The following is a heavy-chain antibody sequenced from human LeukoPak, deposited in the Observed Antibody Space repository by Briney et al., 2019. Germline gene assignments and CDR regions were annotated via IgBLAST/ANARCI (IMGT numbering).Heavy chain of an antibody. Sequence: ALVKVSCKASGGTFSSYAISWVRQVPGQGLEWMGGIIPIFGTANYAQKFQGRVTITTDESTSTAYMELSSLRSEDTAVYYCASCRRTYYYYYMDVWGKGTTVTVSS. V-gene: IGHV1-69*05. CDR3: ASCRRTYYYYYMDV. J-gene: IGHJ6*03. CDR1: GGTFSSYA. CDR2: IIPIFGTA.